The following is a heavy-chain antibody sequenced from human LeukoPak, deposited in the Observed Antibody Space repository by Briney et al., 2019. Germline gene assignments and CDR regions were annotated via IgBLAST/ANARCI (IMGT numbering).Heavy chain of an antibody. Sequence: GGSLRLSCAASGFTFSDYYMSWIRQAPGKGLEWVSYISSSGSTIYYADSVKGRFTISRDNAKNSLYLHMSSLRAEDTAVYYCARPLSSSGLAAHYWGQGTLVTVSS. CDR3: ARPLSSSGLAAHY. V-gene: IGHV3-11*04. D-gene: IGHD6-19*01. J-gene: IGHJ4*02. CDR2: ISSSGSTI. CDR1: GFTFSDYY.